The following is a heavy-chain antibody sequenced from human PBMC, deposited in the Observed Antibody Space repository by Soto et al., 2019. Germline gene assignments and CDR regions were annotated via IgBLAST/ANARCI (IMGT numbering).Heavy chain of an antibody. D-gene: IGHD2-15*01. CDR2: ISYDGSNK. V-gene: IGHV3-30-3*01. J-gene: IGHJ6*02. CDR3: ARDPLNRYCSGGSCYLYYYGMDV. CDR1: GFTFSSYA. Sequence: GGSLRLSCAASGFTFSSYAMHWVRQAPGKGLEWVAVISYDGSNKYYADSVKGRFTISRDNSKNTLYLQMNSLRAEDTAVYYCARDPLNRYCSGGSCYLYYYGMDVWGQGTTVTVS.